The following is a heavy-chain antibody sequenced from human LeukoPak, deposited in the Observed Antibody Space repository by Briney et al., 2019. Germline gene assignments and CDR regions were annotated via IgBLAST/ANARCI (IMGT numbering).Heavy chain of an antibody. CDR1: GFTVSSNY. V-gene: IGHV3-53*01. D-gene: IGHD2-2*01. Sequence: PGGSLRLSCAASGFTVSSNYMSWVRQAPGKGLEWVSVIYRSGSTYYADSVKGRFTISRDNSNNTLYLQMNSLRAEDTAVYYCARSLGFCSSSSCQEYLQHWGQGTPVTVSS. J-gene: IGHJ1*01. CDR2: IYRSGST. CDR3: ARSLGFCSSSSCQEYLQH.